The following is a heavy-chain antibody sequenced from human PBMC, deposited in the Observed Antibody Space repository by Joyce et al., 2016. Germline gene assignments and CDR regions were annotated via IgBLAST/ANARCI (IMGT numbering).Heavy chain of an antibody. Sequence: QVQLVQSGAEVKKPGSSVKLSCKASGGTINSYTMNWVRQAPGQGLEWMGGIIPIFGTPTYAQKFQGRVTITADISTGTAYMELGGLSYEDTAVYYCAREGSYSGYYYFEYWGQGTLVTVSS. D-gene: IGHD5-12*01. CDR3: AREGSYSGYYYFEY. CDR1: GGTINSYT. V-gene: IGHV1-69*06. J-gene: IGHJ4*02. CDR2: IIPIFGTP.